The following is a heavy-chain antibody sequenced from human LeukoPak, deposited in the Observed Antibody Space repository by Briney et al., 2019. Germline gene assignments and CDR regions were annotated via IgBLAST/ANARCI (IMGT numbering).Heavy chain of an antibody. D-gene: IGHD3-3*01. CDR1: GGSFSGYY. CDR3: ARSDLWSGYWPDPQIFDY. V-gene: IGHV4-34*01. J-gene: IGHJ4*02. CDR2: INHSGST. Sequence: PSETLSLTCAVYGGSFSGYYWSWIRQPPGKGLEWIGEINHSGSTNYNPSLKSRVTISVDTSKNQFSLKLSSVTAADTAVYYCARSDLWSGYWPDPQIFDYWGQGTLVTVSS.